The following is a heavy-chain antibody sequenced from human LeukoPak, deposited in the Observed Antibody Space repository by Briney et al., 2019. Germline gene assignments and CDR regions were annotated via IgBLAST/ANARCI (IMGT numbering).Heavy chain of an antibody. CDR1: GYTLTGYY. D-gene: IGHD3-10*01. J-gene: IGHJ4*02. Sequence: ASVKVSCKASGYTLTGYYMHWVRQAPGQGLEWMGWINPNSGGTNYAQKFQGRVTMTRDTSISTAYMELSRLRSDDTAVYYCARVQVRGVIITSLGYWGQGTLVTVSS. V-gene: IGHV1-2*02. CDR2: INPNSGGT. CDR3: ARVQVRGVIITSLGY.